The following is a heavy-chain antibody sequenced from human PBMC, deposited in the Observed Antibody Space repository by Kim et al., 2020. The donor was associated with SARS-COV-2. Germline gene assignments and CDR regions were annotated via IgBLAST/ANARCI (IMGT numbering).Heavy chain of an antibody. Sequence: SETLSLTCTVSGGSISSYYWSWIRQPPGKGLEWIGYIYYSGSTNYNPSLKSRVTISVDTSKNQFSLKLSSVTAADTAVYYCARVRIQRWSYYFDFWGQGTLVTVSS. J-gene: IGHJ4*02. D-gene: IGHD5-18*01. CDR3: ARVRIQRWSYYFDF. V-gene: IGHV4-59*12. CDR1: GGSISSYY. CDR2: IYYSGST.